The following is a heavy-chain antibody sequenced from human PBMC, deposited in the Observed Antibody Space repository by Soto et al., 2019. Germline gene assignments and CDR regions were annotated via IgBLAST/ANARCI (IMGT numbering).Heavy chain of an antibody. CDR1: GFTFSSYG. J-gene: IGHJ3*01. CDR2: ISYDGSNK. Sequence: QVQLVESGGGVVQPGRSLRLSCAASGFTFSSYGMHWVRQAPGKGLEWVAVISYDGSNKYYADSVKGRFTISRENSKNTLYLIMNSPRAEDAAVYYCAKAGYCISTSCGGFDVWGQGTMVTVSS. V-gene: IGHV3-30*18. CDR3: AKAGYCISTSCGGFDV. D-gene: IGHD2-2*01.